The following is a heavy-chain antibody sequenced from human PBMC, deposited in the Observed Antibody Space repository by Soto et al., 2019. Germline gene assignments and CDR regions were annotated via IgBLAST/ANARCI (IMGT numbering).Heavy chain of an antibody. D-gene: IGHD6-19*01. V-gene: IGHV4-31*02. CDR2: FYSSGSI. CDR3: ARMYSSGSGWFHP. J-gene: IGHJ5*02. Sequence: HLPGKGLEWIGSFYSSGSIIYNPSLKSRVSISGDTSRNQFSVTLTSATAADTALYFCARMYSSGSGWFHPWGQGTLVTVSS.